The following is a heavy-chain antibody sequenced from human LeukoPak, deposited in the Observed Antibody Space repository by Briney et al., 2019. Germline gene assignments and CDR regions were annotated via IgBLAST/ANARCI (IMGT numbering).Heavy chain of an antibody. CDR3: ARVGHYYDSSGRTEYFQH. V-gene: IGHV4-30-2*01. CDR2: IYHSGST. J-gene: IGHJ1*01. CDR1: VGSLSSGGYS. D-gene: IGHD3-22*01. Sequence: SETLSLTCAVSVGSLSSGGYSWSWIRQPPGKGLEWLGYIYHSGSTYYNPPLKSRVTISVDRSKNQFSLKLSSVTAADTAVYYCARVGHYYDSSGRTEYFQHWGQGTLVTVSS.